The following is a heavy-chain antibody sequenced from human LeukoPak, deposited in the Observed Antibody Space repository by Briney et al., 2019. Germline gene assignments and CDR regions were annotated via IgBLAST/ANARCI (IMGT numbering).Heavy chain of an antibody. D-gene: IGHD3-10*01. CDR1: GFTLSSYD. CDR2: IYKTGET. CDR3: VKEAYYGRGSSPTFYFDY. Sequence: GGSLRLSCVASGFTLSSYDMHWVRQTTGESLEWVSIIYKTGETYYPDSAKGRFTISRDNSRNTVFLQMNRLRPEDTAVYYCVKEAYYGRGSSPTFYFDYWGQGIRVTVSS. V-gene: IGHV3-13*01. J-gene: IGHJ4*02.